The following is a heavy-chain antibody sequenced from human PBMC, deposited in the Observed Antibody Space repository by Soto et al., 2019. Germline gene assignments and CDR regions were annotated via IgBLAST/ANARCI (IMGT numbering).Heavy chain of an antibody. CDR3: ARSALAGTRFDY. D-gene: IGHD6-19*01. Sequence: QVQLQESGPGLVKPSGTLSLTCAVSGGSISSSNWWSWVRQPPGKGLEWIGEIYHSGSTNYNPSLKTAGXXXVXXSKHHFPLKLNSVTAADTAVYYCARSALAGTRFDYWGQGTLVTVSS. J-gene: IGHJ4*02. V-gene: IGHV4-4*02. CDR1: GGSISSSNW. CDR2: IYHSGST.